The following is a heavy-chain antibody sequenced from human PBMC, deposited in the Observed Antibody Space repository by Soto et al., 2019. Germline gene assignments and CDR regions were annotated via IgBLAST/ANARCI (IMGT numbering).Heavy chain of an antibody. D-gene: IGHD6-19*01. CDR2: IRQDGSEK. V-gene: IGHV3-7*04. J-gene: IGHJ4*02. CDR1: RFTFSSYW. CDR3: ARENHDGSGWYEGFFDN. Sequence: GGSLRLSCAASRFTFSSYWMSWVRQAPGKGLEWVANIRQDGSEKYYVDSVRGRFTISRDNAKNSLYLQMNSLRDEDTAVYYCARENHDGSGWYEGFFDNWGQGTLVTVSS.